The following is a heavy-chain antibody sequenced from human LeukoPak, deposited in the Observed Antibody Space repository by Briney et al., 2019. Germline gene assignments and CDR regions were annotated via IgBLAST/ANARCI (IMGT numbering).Heavy chain of an antibody. CDR1: GDSVSSNSAT. V-gene: IGHV6-1*01. D-gene: IGHD1-1*01. Sequence: QTLTLTCAISGDSVSSNSATWNWIRQSPSRGLEWLGRTYYRTKWYNDYAVSVKSRINSNPDTSKNQFSLQLTSVTPEDTAVYYCARDKDDSTGTTVYFDYWGQGTMVTVSS. J-gene: IGHJ4*02. CDR3: ARDKDDSTGTTVYFDY. CDR2: TYYRTKWYN.